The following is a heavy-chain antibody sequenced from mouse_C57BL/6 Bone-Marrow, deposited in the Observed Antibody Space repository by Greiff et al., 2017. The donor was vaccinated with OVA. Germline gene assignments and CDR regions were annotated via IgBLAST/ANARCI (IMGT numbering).Heavy chain of an antibody. CDR2: IDPENGDT. CDR1: GFNIKDDY. CDR3: TTWTDYE. J-gene: IGHJ3*01. V-gene: IGHV14-4*01. Sequence: EVQLQESGAELVRPGASVKLSCTASGFNIKDDYMHWVKQRPEQGLEWIGWIDPENGDTEYASKFQGKATITADTSSNTAYLQLSSLTSEDTAVYYCTTWTDYEGGQGTLVTVSA. D-gene: IGHD2-4*01.